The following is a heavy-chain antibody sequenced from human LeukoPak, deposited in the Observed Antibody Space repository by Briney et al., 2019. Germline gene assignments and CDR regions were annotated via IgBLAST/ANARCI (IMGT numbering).Heavy chain of an antibody. CDR3: ARDSGDSGYDSPFNWFDP. D-gene: IGHD5-12*01. V-gene: IGHV1-69*01. J-gene: IGHJ5*02. CDR2: IIPIFGTA. Sequence: GSSVKVSCKASGGTFSSYAISWVRQAPGQGLEWMGGIIPIFGTANYAQKFQGRVTITADESTSTAYMELSSLRSEDTAVYYCARDSGDSGYDSPFNWFDPWGQGTLVTVSS. CDR1: GGTFSSYA.